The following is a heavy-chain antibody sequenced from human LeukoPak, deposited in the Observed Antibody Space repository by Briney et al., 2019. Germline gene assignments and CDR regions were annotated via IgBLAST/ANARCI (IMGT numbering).Heavy chain of an antibody. J-gene: IGHJ4*02. Sequence: GGSLRLSCAASGFTFSSYGMHWVRQAPGKGLEWVAVLWSDGSNKYYADSVKGRFTISRDNSKNTLYLQMNSLRAEDTAVFYCASFYYYDSSGYYWGVIDYWGQGTLVTVSS. CDR1: GFTFSSYG. CDR3: ASFYYYDSSGYYWGVIDY. V-gene: IGHV3-33*01. D-gene: IGHD3-22*01. CDR2: LWSDGSNK.